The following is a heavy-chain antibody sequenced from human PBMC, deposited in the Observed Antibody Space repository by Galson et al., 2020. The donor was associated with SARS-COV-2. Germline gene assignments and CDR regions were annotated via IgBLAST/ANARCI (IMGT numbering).Heavy chain of an antibody. V-gene: IGHV3-74*01. CDR3: VKVKYDYMSDYFGAVLPDS. D-gene: IGHD3-3*01. CDR2: INTDDSSP. CDR1: GFTFSRYW. Sequence: QAGGSLRLSCEASGFTFSRYWMHWVRQAPGKGLMWVSRINTDDSSPIYADSVKGRFTISRDNARNTVYLQMNNLRAEDTAVYYCVKVKYDYMSDYFGAVLPDSWGQGTLVTVSS. J-gene: IGHJ4*02.